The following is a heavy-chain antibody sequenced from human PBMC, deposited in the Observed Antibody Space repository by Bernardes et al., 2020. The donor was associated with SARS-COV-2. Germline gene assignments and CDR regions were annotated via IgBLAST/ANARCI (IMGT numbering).Heavy chain of an antibody. CDR2: ISEDGSGT. CDR3: ARDLGPYGMDV. D-gene: IGHD3-16*01. CDR1: GFTFNSYY. Sequence: GGSLRLSCAASGFTFNSYYIHWVRQAPEKGLVWVSRISEDGSGTNYADSVKGRFTISRDNSKNTLYLQMNSLRAEDTAVYYCARDLGPYGMDVWGQGTTVTVSS. V-gene: IGHV3-74*01. J-gene: IGHJ6*02.